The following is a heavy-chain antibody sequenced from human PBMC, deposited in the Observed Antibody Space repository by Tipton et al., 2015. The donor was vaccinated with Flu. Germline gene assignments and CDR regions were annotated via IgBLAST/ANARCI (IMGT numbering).Heavy chain of an antibody. Sequence: SLRLSCAASGFNFSSYGMHWVRQAPGKGLEWVAVIWHDGSKQYYADSVKGRFTISRDNSMNTLYLRMNSLRAEDTAIYYCTRSYYDDSSGYDAFDIWGQGTMVTVSS. CDR3: TRSYYDDSSGYDAFDI. CDR1: GFNFSSYG. V-gene: IGHV3-33*01. J-gene: IGHJ3*02. CDR2: IWHDGSKQ. D-gene: IGHD3-22*01.